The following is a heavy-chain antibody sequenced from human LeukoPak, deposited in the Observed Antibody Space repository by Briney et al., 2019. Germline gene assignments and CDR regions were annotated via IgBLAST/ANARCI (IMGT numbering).Heavy chain of an antibody. V-gene: IGHV4-31*03. CDR1: GGSISSGGYY. Sequence: PSETLSLTCTVSGGSISSGGYYWSWIRQHPGKGREWIGYIYYSGSTYYNPSLRSRVTISVDTSKNQFSLKPSSVTAADAAVYYCARGSDRYYDFWSGYPYYCGMDVWGQGTTVTVSS. J-gene: IGHJ6*02. CDR2: IYYSGST. CDR3: ARGSDRYYDFWSGYPYYCGMDV. D-gene: IGHD3-3*01.